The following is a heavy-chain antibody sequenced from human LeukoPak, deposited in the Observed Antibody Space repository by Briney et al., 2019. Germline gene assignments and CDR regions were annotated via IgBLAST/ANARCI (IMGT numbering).Heavy chain of an antibody. D-gene: IGHD6-19*01. CDR3: ARDHIALVGIYFDY. V-gene: IGHV1-2*02. J-gene: IGHJ4*02. CDR2: INPYSGST. Sequence: ASVKVSCKASGYTFTDYYIHWVRQAPGQGLEWMGWINPYSGSTHFAPNFQGRVTMTRDTSISTACMELSGLTPDDTAVYYCARDHIALVGIYFDYWGQGTLVTVSS. CDR1: GYTFTDYY.